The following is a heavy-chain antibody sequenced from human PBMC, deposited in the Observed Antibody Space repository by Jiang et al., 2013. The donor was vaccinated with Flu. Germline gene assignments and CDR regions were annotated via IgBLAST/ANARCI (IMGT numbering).Heavy chain of an antibody. V-gene: IGHV6-1*01. D-gene: IGHD6-19*01. CDR1: GDSVSSNSAA. Sequence: SQTLSLTCAISGDSVSSNSAAWNWIRQSPSRGLEWLGRTYYRSKWYNDYAVSVKSRITINPDTSKNQFSLQLNSVTPEDTAVYYCALSPSYSSGWTDAFDIWGQGTMVTVSS. J-gene: IGHJ3*02. CDR2: TYYRSKWYN. CDR3: ALSPSYSSGWTDAFDI.